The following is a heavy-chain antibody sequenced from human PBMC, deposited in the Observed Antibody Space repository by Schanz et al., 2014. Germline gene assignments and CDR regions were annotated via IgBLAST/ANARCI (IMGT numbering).Heavy chain of an antibody. CDR2: ISSSSSTR. D-gene: IGHD5-12*01. CDR3: ARDFHGYGPHLDY. CDR1: GFIFSDYY. Sequence: QVQLVESGGGLVKPGGSLRLSCAASGFIFSDYYMAWIRQAPGKGPEWVSYISSSSSTRYYADSVKGRFTISRDNAKNSLFLQMNSLRAEDTAVYYCARDFHGYGPHLDYWGQGSLVTVSS. J-gene: IGHJ4*02. V-gene: IGHV3-11*04.